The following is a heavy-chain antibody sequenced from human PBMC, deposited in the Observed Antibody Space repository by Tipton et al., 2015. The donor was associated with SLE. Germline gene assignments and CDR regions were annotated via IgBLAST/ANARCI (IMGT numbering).Heavy chain of an antibody. CDR3: ARRGLAYYYGSGRALDI. CDR2: ITPSGST. CDR1: GGSFNGYY. J-gene: IGHJ3*02. Sequence: AGLVKPSETLSLTCAVYGGSFNGYYWSWIRQPPGKGLEWIGEITPSGSTNCNPSLKSRVTLTVDTSKSQFSLDLTSVTAADTAVYYCARRGLAYYYGSGRALDIWGQGTMVTVSS. V-gene: IGHV4-34*01. D-gene: IGHD3-10*01.